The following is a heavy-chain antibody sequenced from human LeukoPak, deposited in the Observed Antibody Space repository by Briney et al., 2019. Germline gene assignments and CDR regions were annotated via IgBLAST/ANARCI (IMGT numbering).Heavy chain of an antibody. CDR1: GGTFSSYA. V-gene: IGHV1-3*01. CDR3: ARNHYYDSSDYCYFDY. J-gene: IGHJ4*02. CDR2: INAGNGNT. D-gene: IGHD3-22*01. Sequence: GASVKVSCKASGGTFSSYAISWVRQAPGERLEWMGWINAGNGNTKYSQKSQGRVTITRDTSASTAYMELSSLRSEDTAVYYCARNHYYDSSDYCYFDYWGQGTLVTVSS.